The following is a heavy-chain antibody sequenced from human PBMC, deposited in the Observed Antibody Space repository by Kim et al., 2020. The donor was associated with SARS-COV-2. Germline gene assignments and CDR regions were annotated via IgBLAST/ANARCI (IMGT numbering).Heavy chain of an antibody. V-gene: IGHV3-7*01. CDR1: GFSFSPYW. CDR2: INQDGKKK. CDR3: TRDLNYYDSGPYYDFFD. J-gene: IGHJ3*01. Sequence: GGSLRLSCAGSGFSFSPYWMFWVRQTPGKGLEWVANINQDGKKKYYVDSVKDRFTISRDNAENSLYLQMNSLRAEDTAVYFCTRDLNYYDSGPYYDFFD. D-gene: IGHD3-10*01.